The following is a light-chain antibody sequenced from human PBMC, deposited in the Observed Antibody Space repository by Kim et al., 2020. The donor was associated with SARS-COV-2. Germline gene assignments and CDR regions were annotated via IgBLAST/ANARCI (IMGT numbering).Light chain of an antibody. Sequence: ALGQTARITCQGDSLRTYYASWYQQKPGQAPILVFYGRNNRPSGIPDRFSGSSSGNTASLTVTGAQAVDEADYYCNSRDNSGDHVVFGGGTQLTVL. CDR3: NSRDNSGDHVV. CDR2: GRN. J-gene: IGLJ3*02. CDR1: SLRTYY. V-gene: IGLV3-19*01.